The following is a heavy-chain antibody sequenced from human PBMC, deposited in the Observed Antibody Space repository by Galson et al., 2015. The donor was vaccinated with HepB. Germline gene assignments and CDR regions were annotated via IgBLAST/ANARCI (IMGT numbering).Heavy chain of an antibody. CDR2: ISGSGGNT. CDR3: AKGRRQWLFPYYFDY. CDR1: GFTFNNYA. Sequence: SLRLSCAAFGFTFNNYAISWVRQAPGKGLEWVSAISGSGGNTYYADSVKGRLTISRDNSKNTLYLQMNSLRAEDTAVYYCAKGRRQWLFPYYFDYWGQGTLVTVSS. D-gene: IGHD3-22*01. V-gene: IGHV3-23*01. J-gene: IGHJ4*02.